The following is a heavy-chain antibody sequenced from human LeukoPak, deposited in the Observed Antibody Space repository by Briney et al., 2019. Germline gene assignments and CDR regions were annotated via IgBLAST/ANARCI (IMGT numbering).Heavy chain of an antibody. CDR1: GGSFSGYY. V-gene: IGHV4-34*01. D-gene: IGHD2-2*01. CDR2: INHSGST. Sequence: PSETLSLTCAVYGGSFSGYYWSWIRQPPGKGLEWIGEINHSGSTNYNPSLKSRVTISVDTSKNQFSLKLSSVTAADTAVYYCARRGCSSTSCGAAWWGSASRSYYFDYWGQGTLVTVSS. CDR3: ARRGCSSTSCGAAWWGSASRSYYFDY. J-gene: IGHJ4*02.